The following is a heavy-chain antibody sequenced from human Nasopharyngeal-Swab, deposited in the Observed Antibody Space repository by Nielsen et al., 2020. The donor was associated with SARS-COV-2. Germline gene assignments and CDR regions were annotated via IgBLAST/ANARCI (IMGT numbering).Heavy chain of an antibody. CDR3: VRDDGTSWLLDK. Sequence: ASVKVSCKASGSLLINQALHWVRQAPGQSLEWMGWITAVDGKTEYSQKFHDRLILSSDSSVNTAYMDLSSLRSEDTAVYFCVRDDGTSWLLDKWGPGTLVTVSS. D-gene: IGHD2-15*01. CDR1: GSLLINQA. V-gene: IGHV1-3*01. J-gene: IGHJ4*02. CDR2: ITAVDGKT.